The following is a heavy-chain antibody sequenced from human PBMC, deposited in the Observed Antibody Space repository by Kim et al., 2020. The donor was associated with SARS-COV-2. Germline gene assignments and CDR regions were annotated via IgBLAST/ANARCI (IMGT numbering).Heavy chain of an antibody. J-gene: IGHJ3*02. CDR3: ARDGYGDFGAVVI. V-gene: IGHV3-33*01. D-gene: IGHD4-17*01. Sequence: YYTDSVKGPLTISRDNSKSTVYLQMDSLRVEDTALYYCARDGYGDFGAVVIWGQGTMVTVSS.